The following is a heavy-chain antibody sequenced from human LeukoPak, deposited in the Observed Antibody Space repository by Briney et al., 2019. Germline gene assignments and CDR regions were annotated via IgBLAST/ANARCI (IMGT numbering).Heavy chain of an antibody. J-gene: IGHJ5*02. CDR1: GGSISSYY. D-gene: IGHD2-2*01. Sequence: SETLSLTCTVSGGSISSYYWSWIRQPPGKGLEWIGYIYYSGSTNYNPSLKSRVTISVDTSKDQFSLKLSSVTAADTAVYYCASSYCSSTSCYGDWFDPWGQGTLVTVSS. CDR2: IYYSGST. V-gene: IGHV4-59*01. CDR3: ASSYCSSTSCYGDWFDP.